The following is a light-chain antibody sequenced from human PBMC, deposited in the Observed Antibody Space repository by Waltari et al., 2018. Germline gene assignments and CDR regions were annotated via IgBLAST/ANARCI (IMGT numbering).Light chain of an antibody. J-gene: IGKJ4*01. CDR2: AAS. Sequence: DIQMTQSPSSLSASVGDRVIITCRASRAIRNDLAWYQQRPGEVPKRLIFAASNLQSGAPSRFRGWGSETEFTLTISSLQPEDFATYYCLQHNTYPLTFGGGTKVEFK. CDR3: LQHNTYPLT. V-gene: IGKV1-17*01. CDR1: RAIRND.